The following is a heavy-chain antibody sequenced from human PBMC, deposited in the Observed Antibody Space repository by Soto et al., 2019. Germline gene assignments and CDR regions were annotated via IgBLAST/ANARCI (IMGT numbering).Heavy chain of an antibody. CDR2: IYYSGST. D-gene: IGHD6-19*01. CDR3: VGPPVAGINWFDP. CDR1: GGSISSSSYY. J-gene: IGHJ5*02. Sequence: LSLTCTVSGGSISSSSYYWGWIRQPPGKGLEWIGSIYYSGSTYYNPSLKSRVTISVDTSKNQFSLKLSSVTAADTAVYYWVGPPVAGINWFDPWGQGTLVTVS. V-gene: IGHV4-39*01.